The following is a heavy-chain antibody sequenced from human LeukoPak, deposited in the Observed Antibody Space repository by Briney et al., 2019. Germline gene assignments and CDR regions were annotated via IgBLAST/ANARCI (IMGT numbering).Heavy chain of an antibody. CDR1: GFTVSSNY. V-gene: IGHV3-66*01. J-gene: IGHJ4*02. CDR2: IYSGGST. CDR3: ARVVHDYGDLHFDY. Sequence: GGSLRLSCAASGFTVSSNYMSWVRQAPGKGLEWVSVIYSGGSTYYADSVKGRFTISRDNFKNTLYLQMNSLRAEDTAVYYCARVVHDYGDLHFDYWGQGTLVTVSS. D-gene: IGHD4-17*01.